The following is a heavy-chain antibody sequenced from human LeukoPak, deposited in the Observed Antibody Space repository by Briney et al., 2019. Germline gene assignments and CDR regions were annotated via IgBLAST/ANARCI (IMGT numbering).Heavy chain of an antibody. CDR1: GFTFDDYA. D-gene: IGHD3-9*01. CDR3: ARFDSFYYYYMDV. CDR2: ISWNSGTI. V-gene: IGHV3-9*01. Sequence: GGSLRLSCAASGFTFDDYAMHWVRHAPGKGLEWVSGISWNSGTIAYADSVKGRFTISRDNAKNSLYLQMNSLRAEDTAVYYCARFDSFYYYYMDVWGKGTTVTVSS. J-gene: IGHJ6*03.